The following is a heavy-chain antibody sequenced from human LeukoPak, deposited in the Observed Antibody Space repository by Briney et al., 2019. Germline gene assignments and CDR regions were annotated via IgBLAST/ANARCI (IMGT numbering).Heavy chain of an antibody. CDR2: IKQDGSEK. D-gene: IGHD5-12*01. J-gene: IGHJ6*03. V-gene: IGHV3-7*04. CDR3: ARGQSGYDATNYYYYYMDV. Sequence: GGSLRLSCAASGFTFSGYWMTWVRQAPGKGPEWVANIKQDGSEKYYVDSVKGRFTISRDNAKNSLYLQMNSLRAEDTAVYYCARGQSGYDATNYYYYYMDVWGKGTTVTVSS. CDR1: GFTFSGYW.